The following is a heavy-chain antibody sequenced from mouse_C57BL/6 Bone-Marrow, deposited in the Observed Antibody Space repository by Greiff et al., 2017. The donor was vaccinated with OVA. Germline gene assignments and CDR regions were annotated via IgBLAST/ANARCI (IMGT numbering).Heavy chain of an antibody. D-gene: IGHD2-3*01. J-gene: IGHJ3*01. CDR3: TGVYDGYYGRLNFAY. CDR1: GFNIKDDY. CDR2: IDPENGDT. V-gene: IGHV14-4*01. Sequence: VQLQQSGAELVRPGASVKLSCTASGFNIKDDYMHWVKQRPEQGLEWIGWIDPENGDTEYASKFQGKATITAGTSSNTAYLQLSSLTSEDTAVYYCTGVYDGYYGRLNFAYWGQGTLVTVSA.